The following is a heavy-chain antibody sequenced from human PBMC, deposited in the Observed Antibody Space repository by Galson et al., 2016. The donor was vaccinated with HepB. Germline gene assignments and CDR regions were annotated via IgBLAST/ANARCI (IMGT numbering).Heavy chain of an antibody. J-gene: IGHJ5*02. CDR3: AREDCGSECTKWFDP. V-gene: IGHV1-46*01. CDR1: EDIFPTAF. D-gene: IGHD2-21*01. Sequence: SVKVSCKASEDIFPTAFFHWVRRAPGQGLEWLGLITAKGDWKAYNQDLQGRVSMTKDTSTNTVYMEVNSLRFEDTAVYYCAREDCGSECTKWFDPWGQGSLVTVSS. CDR2: ITAKGDWK.